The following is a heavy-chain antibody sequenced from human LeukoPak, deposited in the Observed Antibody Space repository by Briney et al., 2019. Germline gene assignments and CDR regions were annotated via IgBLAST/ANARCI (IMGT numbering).Heavy chain of an antibody. Sequence: GGSLRLSCAASGFTFDDYAMHWVRQAPGKGLEWVSGISWNSGSIGYADSVKGRFTISRDNAKNSLYLQMNSLRAEDTAVYYCAKDRSTYNILTGYEDYWGQGTLVTVSS. V-gene: IGHV3-9*01. D-gene: IGHD3-9*01. CDR1: GFTFDDYA. CDR3: AKDRSTYNILTGYEDY. J-gene: IGHJ4*02. CDR2: ISWNSGSI.